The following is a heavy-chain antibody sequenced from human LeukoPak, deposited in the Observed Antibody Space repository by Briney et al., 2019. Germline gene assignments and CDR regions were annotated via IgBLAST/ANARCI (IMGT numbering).Heavy chain of an antibody. CDR3: ARGVDLLL. CDR2: INHSGST. Sequence: SETLSLTCAVYGGSFSGYYWSWIRQPPGKGLEWIGEINHSGSTNYNPSLKSRVTISVDTSKNQFSLKLSSVTAADTAVYYCARGVDLLLWGRGTLVTVSS. CDR1: GGSFSGYY. J-gene: IGHJ2*01. D-gene: IGHD2-15*01. V-gene: IGHV4-34*01.